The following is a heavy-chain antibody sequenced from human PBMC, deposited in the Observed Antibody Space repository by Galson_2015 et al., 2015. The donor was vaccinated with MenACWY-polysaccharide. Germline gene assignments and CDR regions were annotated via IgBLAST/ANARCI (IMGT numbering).Heavy chain of an antibody. D-gene: IGHD5-12*01. CDR1: GFGLVNFA. V-gene: IGHV3-74*01. Sequence: SLRLSCAASGFGLVNFAMHWVRQAPGKGLVWVSRIKSDGSSTNYADSVKGRFTISRDNAKNTLYLQMNSLRAEDTALYYCARGYSAYDWGQGTLVTVSA. CDR2: IKSDGSST. CDR3: ARGYSAYD. J-gene: IGHJ4*02.